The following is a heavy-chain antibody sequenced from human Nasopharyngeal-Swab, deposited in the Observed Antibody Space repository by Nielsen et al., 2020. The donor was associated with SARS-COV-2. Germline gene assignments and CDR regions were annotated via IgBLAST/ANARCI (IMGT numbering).Heavy chain of an antibody. CDR2: INPNSGGT. CDR3: ARDRNRAGYCTGGVCYSPGMSMDV. Sequence: ASVKVSCKASGYTFTGYYMHWVRQAPGQGLEWMGRINPNSGGTNYAQKFQGRVTMTRDTSISTAYMELSRLRSDDTAVYYCARDRNRAGYCTGGVCYSPGMSMDVWGQGTTVTVSS. V-gene: IGHV1-2*06. D-gene: IGHD2-8*02. CDR1: GYTFTGYY. J-gene: IGHJ6*02.